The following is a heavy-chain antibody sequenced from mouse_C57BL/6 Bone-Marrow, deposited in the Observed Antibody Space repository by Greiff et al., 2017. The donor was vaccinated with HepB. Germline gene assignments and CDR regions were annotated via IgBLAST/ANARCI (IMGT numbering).Heavy chain of an antibody. CDR2: IDPSDSET. J-gene: IGHJ2*01. Sequence: QVQLQQPGAELVRPGSSVKLSCKASGYTFTSYWMHWVKQRPIRGLEWIGNIDPSDSETHYNQKFKDKATLTVDKSSSTAYMQLSSLTSEDSAVYYCARTNWSPFDYWGQGTTLTVSS. V-gene: IGHV1-52*01. D-gene: IGHD4-1*01. CDR3: ARTNWSPFDY. CDR1: GYTFTSYW.